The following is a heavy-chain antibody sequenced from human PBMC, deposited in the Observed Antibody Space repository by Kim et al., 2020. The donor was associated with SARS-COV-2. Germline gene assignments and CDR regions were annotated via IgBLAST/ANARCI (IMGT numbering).Heavy chain of an antibody. CDR3: ASYTGYSSSWSFDY. V-gene: IGHV4-59*13. Sequence: SETLSLTCTVSGGSISSYYWSWIRQPPGKGLEWIGYIYYSGSTNYNPSLKSRVTISVDTSKNQFSLKLSSVTAADTAVYYCASYTGYSSSWSFDYWGQGTLVTVSS. CDR1: GGSISSYY. CDR2: IYYSGST. J-gene: IGHJ4*02. D-gene: IGHD6-13*01.